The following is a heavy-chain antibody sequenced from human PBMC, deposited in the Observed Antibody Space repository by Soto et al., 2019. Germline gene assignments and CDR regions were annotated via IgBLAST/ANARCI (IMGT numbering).Heavy chain of an antibody. CDR1: GGTFNNYA. D-gene: IGHD2-8*02. Sequence: SVKVSCKPSGGTFNNYAINWVRQAPGQGLEWMGAIIPISGTTKYAQKFQGRVTITADNSTSTVYMDLSSLRSEDTAVYYCARWGGLSCSGAVCFKKPFDYWGQGTLVTVSS. V-gene: IGHV1-69*06. CDR2: IIPISGTT. J-gene: IGHJ4*02. CDR3: ARWGGLSCSGAVCFKKPFDY.